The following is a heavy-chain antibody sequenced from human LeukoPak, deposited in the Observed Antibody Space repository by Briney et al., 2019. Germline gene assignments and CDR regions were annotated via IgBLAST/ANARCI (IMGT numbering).Heavy chain of an antibody. D-gene: IGHD3-10*01. J-gene: IGHJ4*02. Sequence: PGGSLRLSCAVSGFTFSGYWMAWVRQAPGRGLEWVANIKQDGSEKCYVDSVKGRFTISRDNAKNSLYLQMKNLRAEDTAVYYCARWGRWYGSGSHFDSWGQGTLVTVSS. CDR3: ARWGRWYGSGSHFDS. CDR1: GFTFSGYW. V-gene: IGHV3-7*01. CDR2: IKQDGSEK.